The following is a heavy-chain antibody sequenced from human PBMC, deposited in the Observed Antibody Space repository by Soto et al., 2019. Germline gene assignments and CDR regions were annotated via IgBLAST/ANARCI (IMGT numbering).Heavy chain of an antibody. CDR2: INAGGST. V-gene: IGHV3-23*01. CDR3: AKNHREQWLGDFDS. Sequence: PGGSLRLSCTASGFSFSRYGMHWVRQAPGKGLEWVSGINAGGSTYYADSVTGRFSISRDNSNNRVYLQMNTLRAEDTALYYCAKNHREQWLGDFDSWGQGTLVTVSS. CDR1: GFSFSRYG. D-gene: IGHD6-19*01. J-gene: IGHJ4*02.